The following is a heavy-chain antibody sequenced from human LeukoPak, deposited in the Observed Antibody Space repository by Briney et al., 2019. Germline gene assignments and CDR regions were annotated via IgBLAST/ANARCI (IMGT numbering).Heavy chain of an antibody. Sequence: GASVKVSCKASGYTFTSYGISWVRQAPGQGREWMGWISAYNGNTNYAQKLQGRVTMTTDTSTSTAYMELRSLRSDDTAVYYCARDGWLRLGDDAFDIWGQGTMVTVSS. CDR1: GYTFTSYG. J-gene: IGHJ3*02. CDR3: ARDGWLRLGDDAFDI. V-gene: IGHV1-18*01. D-gene: IGHD5-12*01. CDR2: ISAYNGNT.